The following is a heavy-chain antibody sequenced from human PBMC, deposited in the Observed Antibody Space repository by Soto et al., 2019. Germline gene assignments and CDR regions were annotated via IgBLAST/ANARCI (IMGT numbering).Heavy chain of an antibody. CDR2: INPNSGGT. CDR1: GYTFTGYY. V-gene: IGHV1-2*04. D-gene: IGHD3-16*02. J-gene: IGHJ4*02. CDR3: ARGLRLGELSLSSLGY. Sequence: AASVKVSCKASGYTFTGYYMHWVRQAPGQGLEWMGWINPNSGGTNYAQKFQGWVTMTRDTSISTAYMELSRLRSDDTAVYYCARGLRLGELSLSSLGYWGQGTLVTVSS.